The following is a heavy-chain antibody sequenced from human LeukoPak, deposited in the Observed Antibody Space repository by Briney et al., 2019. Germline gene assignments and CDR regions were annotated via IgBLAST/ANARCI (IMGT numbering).Heavy chain of an antibody. D-gene: IGHD3-10*01. CDR2: ISSNGGST. V-gene: IGHV3-64D*06. J-gene: IGHJ4*02. CDR1: GFTFSRYA. CDR3: VKSGSYYNEPYYFDY. Sequence: PGGSLRLSCSASGFTFSRYAMHWVRQAPGKGLEYVSGISSNGGSTYYADSVKGRFTISRDNSKNTLYLQMSSLRAEDTAVYYCVKSGSYYNEPYYFDYWGQGILVTVSS.